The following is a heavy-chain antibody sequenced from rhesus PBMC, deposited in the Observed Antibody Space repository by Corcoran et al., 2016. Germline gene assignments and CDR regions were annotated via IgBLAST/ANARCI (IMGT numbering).Heavy chain of an antibody. CDR2: NNGNSGNT. V-gene: IGHV4-80*01. J-gene: IGHJ6*01. D-gene: IGHD6-25*01. CDR1: GASISSYW. CDR3: ARGNSGQDS. Sequence: QVQLQESGPGLVKPSETLSLTCAVSGASISSYWWGWIRQPPGKGLEWIGENNGNSGNTHYHPPLKSRATISKDASKKQCSLKLSSVTAADTAVYYCARGNSGQDSWGQGVVVTVSS.